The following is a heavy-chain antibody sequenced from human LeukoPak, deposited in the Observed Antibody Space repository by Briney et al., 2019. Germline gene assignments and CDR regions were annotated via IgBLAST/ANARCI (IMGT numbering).Heavy chain of an antibody. Sequence: ASVKVSCKASGYTFTSYAMHWVRQAPGQRLEWMGWINAGNGNTKYSQKFQGRVTITRDTSASTAYMELSSLRSEDTAVYYCARDSPYYYGSGSYTSWGQGTLVIVSS. CDR2: INAGNGNT. CDR1: GYTFTSYA. V-gene: IGHV1-3*01. J-gene: IGHJ5*02. CDR3: ARDSPYYYGSGSYTS. D-gene: IGHD3-10*01.